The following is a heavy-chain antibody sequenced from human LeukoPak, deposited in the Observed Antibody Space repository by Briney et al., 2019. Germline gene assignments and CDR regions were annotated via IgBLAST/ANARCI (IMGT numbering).Heavy chain of an antibody. Sequence: SETLSLTCAVSGGSISSGDYSWNWIRQPPGKGLEWIGSIYHSGTTYYSPSLKSRVTISVDRSNNQFSLKLSSVTAADTAVYYCARGYYGSGSYSDYWGQGTLVTVSP. CDR2: IYHSGTT. V-gene: IGHV4-30-2*01. CDR3: ARGYYGSGSYSDY. J-gene: IGHJ4*02. CDR1: GGSISSGDYS. D-gene: IGHD3-10*01.